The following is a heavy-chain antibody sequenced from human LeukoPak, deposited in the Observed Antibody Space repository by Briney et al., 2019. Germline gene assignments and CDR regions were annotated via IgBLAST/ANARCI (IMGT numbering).Heavy chain of an antibody. D-gene: IGHD2-15*01. Sequence: PSETLSLTCTVSGGSISSYYWSWIRQPAGKGLEWIGRIYTSGSTNYNPSLKSRVTMSVDTSKNQFSLKLSSVTAADTAVYHCASHDSPNWYFDLWGRGTLVTVSS. V-gene: IGHV4-4*07. CDR3: ASHDSPNWYFDL. J-gene: IGHJ2*01. CDR1: GGSISSYY. CDR2: IYTSGST.